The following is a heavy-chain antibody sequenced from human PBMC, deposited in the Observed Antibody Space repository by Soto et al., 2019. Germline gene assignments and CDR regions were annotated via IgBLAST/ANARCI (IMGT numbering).Heavy chain of an antibody. CDR3: ARPGRLGSGRYYYYGMDA. J-gene: IGHJ6*02. CDR1: GYSFTSYW. D-gene: IGHD3-10*01. Sequence: GESLKISCKGSGYSFTSYWIGWVRQMPGKGLEWMGIIYPGDSDTRYRPSFQGQVTISADKSISTAYLQWSSLKASDTAMYYCARPGRLGSGRYYYYGMDAWGQGTTVTVSS. V-gene: IGHV5-51*01. CDR2: IYPGDSDT.